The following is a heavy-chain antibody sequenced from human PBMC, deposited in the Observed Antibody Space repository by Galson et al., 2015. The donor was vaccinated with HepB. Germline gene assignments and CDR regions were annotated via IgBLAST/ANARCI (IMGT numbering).Heavy chain of an antibody. CDR3: ARDLYNRDYYDSSGPTPYWYVDL. J-gene: IGHJ2*01. Sequence: SETLSLTCTVSGGSISSYYWSWIRQPAGKGLEWIGRIYTSGSTNYNPSLKSRVTMSVDTSKNQFSLKLSSVTAADTAVYYCARDLYNRDYYDSSGPTPYWYVDLWGRGTLVTVPS. CDR2: IYTSGST. D-gene: IGHD3-22*01. V-gene: IGHV4-4*07. CDR1: GGSISSYY.